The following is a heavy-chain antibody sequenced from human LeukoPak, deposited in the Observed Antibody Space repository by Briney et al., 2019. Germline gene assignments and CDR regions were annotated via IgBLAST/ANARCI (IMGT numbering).Heavy chain of an antibody. D-gene: IGHD3-22*01. CDR1: GGSIISYY. Sequence: SETLSLTCTVSGGSIISYYWSWIRQPPGKGLEWIGYIYYSGSTNYNPSLKSRVTISVDTSKNQFSLKLSSVTAADTAVYYCAGSGYYLNFDYWGQGTLVTVSS. CDR3: AGSGYYLNFDY. J-gene: IGHJ4*02. V-gene: IGHV4-59*01. CDR2: IYYSGST.